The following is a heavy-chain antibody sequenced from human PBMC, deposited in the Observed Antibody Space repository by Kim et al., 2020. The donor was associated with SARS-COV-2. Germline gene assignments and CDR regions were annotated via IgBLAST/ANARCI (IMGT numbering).Heavy chain of an antibody. CDR2: ISNDGNIK. V-gene: IGHV3-30*01. CDR1: GFTFSNYA. J-gene: IGHJ5*02. CDR3: ARYHNDFWSGGVDA. D-gene: IGHD3-3*01. Sequence: GGSLRLSCAASGFTFSNYAMHWVRQAPGKGLQWVAVISNDGNIKYYADSVKGRFTISRDQSKNTVYLQMNSLRVEDTAVYYCARYHNDFWSGGVDAWGQG.